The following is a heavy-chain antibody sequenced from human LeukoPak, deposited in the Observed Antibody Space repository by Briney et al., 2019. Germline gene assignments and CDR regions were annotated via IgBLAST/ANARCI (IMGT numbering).Heavy chain of an antibody. D-gene: IGHD5-18*01. V-gene: IGHV4-59*01. J-gene: IGHJ4*02. CDR2: IYYSGST. CDR3: ARAPGYSYGFFDY. CDR1: GGSISSYY. Sequence: SETLSLTYTVSGGSISSYYWSWIRQPPGKGLEWIGYIYYSGSTNYNPSLKSRVTISVDTSKNQFSLKLSSVTAADTAVYYCARAPGYSYGFFDYWGQGTLVTVSS.